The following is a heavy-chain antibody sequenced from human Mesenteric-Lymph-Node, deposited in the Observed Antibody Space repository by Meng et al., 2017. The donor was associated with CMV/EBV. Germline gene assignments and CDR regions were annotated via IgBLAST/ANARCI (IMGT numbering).Heavy chain of an antibody. Sequence: FRVSWARPAPGKGLGWVPSISSSSSSIYYADSVKGRFTISRDNAKNSLYLQMNSLRAEDTAVYYCAREKFSHGNYDYAGRRGGFDYWGQGTLVTVSS. CDR1: FR. CDR2: ISSSSSSI. D-gene: IGHD3-16*01. CDR3: AREKFSHGNYDYAGRRGGFDY. J-gene: IGHJ4*02. V-gene: IGHV3-21*01.